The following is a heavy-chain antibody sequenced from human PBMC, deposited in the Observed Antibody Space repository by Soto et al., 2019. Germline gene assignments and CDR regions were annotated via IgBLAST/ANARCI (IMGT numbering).Heavy chain of an antibody. CDR2: ISYDGSNK. V-gene: IGHV3-30-3*01. Sequence: PGGSLRLSCAASGSTFDSYTMHWVRQAPGKGLEWVALISYDGSNKYYADSVKGRFIISRDNSKNTVYLQVNSLRAEDTAVYYCVKGGGSFNPGFDSWGQGTLVTVSS. D-gene: IGHD3-10*01. J-gene: IGHJ4*02. CDR3: VKGGGSFNPGFDS. CDR1: GSTFDSYT.